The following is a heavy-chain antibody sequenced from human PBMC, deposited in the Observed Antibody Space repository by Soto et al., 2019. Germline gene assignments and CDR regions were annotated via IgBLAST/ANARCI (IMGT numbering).Heavy chain of an antibody. CDR1: GFTFTSYA. J-gene: IGHJ4*02. V-gene: IGHV3-23*01. Sequence: EVQLLESGGDLVQPGGSLRLSCAASGFTFTSYAMSWIRQAPGKGLEWVSAITGGGDNTYYADSGKGRFTISRDNSKNTLYLQMKSLRDEDAAFYYCTQDGGSRDWLTVNWGQGTLVTVPS. CDR3: TQDGGSRDWLTVN. D-gene: IGHD3-9*01. CDR2: ITGGGDNT.